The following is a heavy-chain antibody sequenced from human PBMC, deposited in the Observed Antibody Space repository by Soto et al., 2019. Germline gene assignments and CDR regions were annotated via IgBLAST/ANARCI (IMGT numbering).Heavy chain of an antibody. V-gene: IGHV4-4*02. Sequence: SETLSLTCDVSGVSIDSSYWWGWVRQPPGKDLEWIGEINHSGSTNYNPSLKSRVTISVDTSKNQFSLKLSSVTAADTDVYYCARGGMVRGVIITNWFDPWGQGTLVTVSS. CDR1: GVSIDSSYW. J-gene: IGHJ5*02. D-gene: IGHD3-10*01. CDR2: INHSGST. CDR3: ARGGMVRGVIITNWFDP.